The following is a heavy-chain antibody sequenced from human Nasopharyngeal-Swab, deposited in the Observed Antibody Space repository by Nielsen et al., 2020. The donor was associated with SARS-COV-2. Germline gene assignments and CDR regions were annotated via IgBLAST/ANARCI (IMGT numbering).Heavy chain of an antibody. D-gene: IGHD4-11*01. CDR3: AKDWAVTYNWFDP. V-gene: IGHV3-9*01. CDR2: ISWNSGSI. J-gene: IGHJ5*02. CDR1: GFTFDDYG. Sequence: SLKISCAASGFTFDDYGMSWVRQAPGKGLEWVSGISWNSGSIGYADSVKGRFTISRDNAKNSLYLQMNSLRAEDTALYYCAKDWAVTYNWFDPWGQGTLVTVSS.